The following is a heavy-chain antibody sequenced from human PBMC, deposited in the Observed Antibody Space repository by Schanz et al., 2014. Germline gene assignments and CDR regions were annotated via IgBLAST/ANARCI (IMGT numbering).Heavy chain of an antibody. CDR3: ARAAAAVLSGNYYYGMDV. CDR2: IRSSSSNI. CDR1: GFTFSDFY. J-gene: IGHJ6*02. D-gene: IGHD6-13*01. Sequence: QVQLVDSGGGLVKPGGSLRLSCAASGFTFSDFYMTWIRQAPGKGLEWVSSIRSSSSNIYYADSVKGRFTISRDNAKNSLYLQMNSLRAEDTAVYYCARAAAAVLSGNYYYGMDVWGQGTTVTVSS. V-gene: IGHV3-11*04.